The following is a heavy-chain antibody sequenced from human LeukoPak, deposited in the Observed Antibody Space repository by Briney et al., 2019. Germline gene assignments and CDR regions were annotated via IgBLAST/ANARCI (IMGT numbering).Heavy chain of an antibody. D-gene: IGHD3-10*01. Sequence: GGSLRLSCTASGFTFSNYGMHWVRQAPGKGLEWVTIIWYDGSNKYYADSVKGRFTISRDNSKNTLFLQMNSLRAEDTAVYYWARDKLTGNAFDIWGQGTMVTVSS. CDR3: ARDKLTGNAFDI. CDR1: GFTFSNYG. CDR2: IWYDGSNK. V-gene: IGHV3-33*01. J-gene: IGHJ3*02.